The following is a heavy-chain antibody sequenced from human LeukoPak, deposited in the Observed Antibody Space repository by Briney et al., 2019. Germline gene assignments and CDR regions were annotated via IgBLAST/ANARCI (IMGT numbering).Heavy chain of an antibody. CDR2: ISSSSSTI. J-gene: IGHJ4*02. CDR1: GFTFSTYT. Sequence: GGSLRPSCAASGFTFSTYTMNWVRQAPGKGLEWVSFISSSSSTIYYADSVKGRFTISRDNAKNSLYLQMNSLRAEDTAVYYCARDVYYDSSGYRPNLDNWGQGTLVTVSS. CDR3: ARDVYYDSSGYRPNLDN. D-gene: IGHD3-22*01. V-gene: IGHV3-48*01.